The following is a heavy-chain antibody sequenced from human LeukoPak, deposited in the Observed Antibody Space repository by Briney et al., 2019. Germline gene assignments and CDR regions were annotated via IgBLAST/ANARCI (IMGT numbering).Heavy chain of an antibody. CDR3: ARDRCSGGNCYSNDAFDI. CDR1: GFTFSSYA. V-gene: IGHV3-30*04. Sequence: GGSLRLSCAASGFTFSSYAMHWVRQAPGKGLEWVAVISYDGSNKYYADSVKGRFTISRDNAKNSLYLQMNSLRDEDTAVYYCARDRCSGGNCYSNDAFDIWGQGTMVTVSS. CDR2: ISYDGSNK. D-gene: IGHD2-15*01. J-gene: IGHJ3*02.